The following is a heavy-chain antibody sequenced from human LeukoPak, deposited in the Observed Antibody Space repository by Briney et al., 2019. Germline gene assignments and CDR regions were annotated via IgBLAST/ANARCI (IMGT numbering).Heavy chain of an antibody. V-gene: IGHV1-18*01. CDR1: GYTFTSYG. J-gene: IGHJ6*03. Sequence: ASVKVSCKASGYTFTSYGTSWVRQAPGQGLEWMGWISAYNGNTNYAQKLQGRVTMTTDTSTSTAYMELRSLRSDDTAVYYCARAPLGGYDFWSGYYDYYYYYMDVWGKGTTVTVSS. CDR3: ARAPLGGYDFWSGYYDYYYYYMDV. CDR2: ISAYNGNT. D-gene: IGHD3-3*01.